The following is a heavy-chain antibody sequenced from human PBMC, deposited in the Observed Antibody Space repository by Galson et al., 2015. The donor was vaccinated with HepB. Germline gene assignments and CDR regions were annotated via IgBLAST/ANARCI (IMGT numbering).Heavy chain of an antibody. D-gene: IGHD4-17*01. CDR1: GFSFSSYA. CDR2: INSGGGGT. V-gene: IGHV3-23*01. Sequence: SLRLSCAASGFSFSSYAMSWVRQAPGKGLEWVSGINSGGGGTYYRDSVKGRFTISRDNSKNTLNLQMNSLRVEDTAVYYCAKVEAIRAYWYFDLWGRGTLVTVSS. CDR3: AKVEAIRAYWYFDL. J-gene: IGHJ2*01.